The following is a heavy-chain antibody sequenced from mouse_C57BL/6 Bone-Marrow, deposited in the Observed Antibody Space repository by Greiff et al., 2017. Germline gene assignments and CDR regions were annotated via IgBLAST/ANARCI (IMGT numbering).Heavy chain of an antibody. Sequence: EVQLQQSGPELVKPGASVKISCKASGYTFTDYYMNWVKQSHGKSLEWIGDINPNNGGTSYNQKFKGKATLTVDKSSSTAYLELRSLTSEDSAVYYCARRTLRGYDEIDYWGQGTTLTVSS. J-gene: IGHJ2*01. CDR2: INPNNGGT. CDR1: GYTFTDYY. V-gene: IGHV1-26*01. D-gene: IGHD2-2*01. CDR3: ARRTLRGYDEIDY.